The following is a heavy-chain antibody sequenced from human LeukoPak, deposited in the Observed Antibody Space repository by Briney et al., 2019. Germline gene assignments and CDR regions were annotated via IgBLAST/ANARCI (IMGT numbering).Heavy chain of an antibody. CDR1: GYTFTNYY. CDR3: AREMEQGSTTWIQLWLLSHRPFDY. V-gene: IGHV1-46*01. Sequence: ASVKVSCKASGYTFTNYYMHWVRQAPGQGLEWMGIINPSGGSTSYAQKFQGRVTMTRDTSTSTVYMELSSLRSEDTAVYYWAREMEQGSTTWIQLWLLSHRPFDYWGQGTLVTVSS. D-gene: IGHD5-18*01. J-gene: IGHJ4*02. CDR2: INPSGGST.